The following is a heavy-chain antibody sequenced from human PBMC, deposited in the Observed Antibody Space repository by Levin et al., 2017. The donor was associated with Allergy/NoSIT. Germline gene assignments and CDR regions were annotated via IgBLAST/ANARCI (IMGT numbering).Heavy chain of an antibody. V-gene: IGHV1-8*01. CDR1: GYTRSDFD. CDR2: MNPKTGAT. Sequence: GASVKVSCKASGYTRSDFDINWVRQATGQGLEWMGWMNPKTGATGYAQRFQGRVTMTSNTSISIGYLDLSSLTSEDTAVYYCARVRKASWGSYFFDNWGQGTLVTVSS. D-gene: IGHD3-16*01. CDR3: ARVRKASWGSYFFDN. J-gene: IGHJ4*02.